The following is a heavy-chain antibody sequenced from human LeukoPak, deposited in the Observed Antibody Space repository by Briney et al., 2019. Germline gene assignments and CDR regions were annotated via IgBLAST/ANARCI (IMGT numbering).Heavy chain of an antibody. V-gene: IGHV3-48*03. D-gene: IGHD3-10*01. CDR1: GFTFSRFE. J-gene: IGHJ4*02. CDR2: IDTDDTTT. CDR3: AREGRLDSFDY. Sequence: GGSLRLSCTGSGFTFSRFEINWVRRPPGKGLEWISYIDTDDTTTYYSDSVKGRFTISRDNAKTSVFLQMSSLRAEDTAVYYCAREGRLDSFDYWGPGTLVPVSS.